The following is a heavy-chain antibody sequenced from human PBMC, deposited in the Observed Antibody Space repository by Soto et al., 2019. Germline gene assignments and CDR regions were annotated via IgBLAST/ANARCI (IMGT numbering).Heavy chain of an antibody. D-gene: IGHD3-22*01. J-gene: IGHJ4*02. V-gene: IGHV3-21*01. CDR3: VRGGYGNSRYH. CDR2: ISSSGSHT. CDR1: LFTFSNYS. Sequence: GGSXRLAGASALFTFSNYSINWVRQAPGKGLEWVSSISSSGSHTYYADSVKGRFTLSRDNAKSSLYLQMDGMRADDTAVYYCVRGGYGNSRYHWGQGTLVTVYS.